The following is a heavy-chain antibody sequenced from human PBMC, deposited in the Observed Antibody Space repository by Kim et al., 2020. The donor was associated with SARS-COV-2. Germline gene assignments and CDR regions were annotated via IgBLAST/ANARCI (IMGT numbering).Heavy chain of an antibody. CDR3: ASRGVVAATWVGGYGMDV. V-gene: IGHV3-53*01. Sequence: GGSLRLSCAASGFTVSSNYMSWVRQAPGKGLEWVSVIYSGGSTYYADSVKGRFTISRDNSKNTLYLQMNSLRAEDTAVYYCASRGVVAATWVGGYGMDVWGQGTTVTVSS. D-gene: IGHD2-15*01. CDR2: IYSGGST. CDR1: GFTVSSNY. J-gene: IGHJ6*02.